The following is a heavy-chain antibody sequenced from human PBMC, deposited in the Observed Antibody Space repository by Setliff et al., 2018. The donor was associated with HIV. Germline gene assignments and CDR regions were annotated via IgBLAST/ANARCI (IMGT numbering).Heavy chain of an antibody. V-gene: IGHV5-51*01. CDR3: ARRASKASLDY. Sequence: ESLKISCKGSGYTFTSYWIGWVRQMPGKGLEWMGIIYPGDSDTRYSPSFQGRVTISADKSINTAYLQWSSLQASDTAMYYCARRASKASLDYWGQGTLVTVS. J-gene: IGHJ4*02. CDR2: IYPGDSDT. CDR1: GYTFTSYW.